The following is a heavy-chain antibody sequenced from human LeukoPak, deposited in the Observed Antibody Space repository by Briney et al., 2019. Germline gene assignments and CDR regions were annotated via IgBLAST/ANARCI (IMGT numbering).Heavy chain of an antibody. CDR3: ATHYSGTYYASFDY. CDR1: GYTLTKLS. J-gene: IGHJ4*02. Sequence: SVKVSCKVSGYTLTKLSMHWVRQAPGKGHEWMGGFDPKDGETIYAQKFQGRVTMTEDTSTYTAYMELSSLRSEDTAVYYCATHYSGTYYASFDYWGQGTLVTVSS. V-gene: IGHV1-24*01. CDR2: FDPKDGET. D-gene: IGHD1-26*01.